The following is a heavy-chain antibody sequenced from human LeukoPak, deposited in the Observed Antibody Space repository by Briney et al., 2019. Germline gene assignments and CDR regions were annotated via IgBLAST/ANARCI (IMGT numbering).Heavy chain of an antibody. CDR2: IYYSGST. D-gene: IGHD4-17*01. J-gene: IGHJ4*02. CDR1: GGSISSYY. Sequence: SSETLSLTCTVSGGSISSYYWSWIRQPPGKGLEWIGYIYYSGSTNYNPSLKSRVTISVDTSKNQFSLKLSSVTAADTAVYYCARDGYDYGDPVPLDYWSQGTLVTVSS. V-gene: IGHV4-59*01. CDR3: ARDGYDYGDPVPLDY.